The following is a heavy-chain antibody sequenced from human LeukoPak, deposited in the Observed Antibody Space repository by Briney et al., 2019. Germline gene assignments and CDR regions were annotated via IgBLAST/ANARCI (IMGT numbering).Heavy chain of an antibody. J-gene: IGHJ4*02. D-gene: IGHD3-10*01. CDR1: GRSIRSYY. CDR3: PRQGAGVPFDY. CDR2: IYHSGST. Sequence: PSETLSLTCTVSGRSIRSYYWSWIRQPPGKGLEWMRYIYHSGSTNYNPSLKSRVTISVDTSKNQFSLKLSSVTASDTAVYYCPRQGAGVPFDYWGRGTLVTVSS. V-gene: IGHV4-59*08.